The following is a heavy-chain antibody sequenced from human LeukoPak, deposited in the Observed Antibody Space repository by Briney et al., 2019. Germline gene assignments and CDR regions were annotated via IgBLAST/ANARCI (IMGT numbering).Heavy chain of an antibody. D-gene: IGHD3-22*01. V-gene: IGHV3-23*01. CDR1: GFTFSNYG. Sequence: PGGSLRLSCAASGFTFSNYGMNWVRQAPGKGLEWVSSIRVRSDSTHYADSVQGRFTISRDDSKNTLYLQMNSLRAEDTAVYYCAKVYDTSGYYFFFDYWGQGTLVTVSS. J-gene: IGHJ4*02. CDR3: AKVYDTSGYYFFFDY. CDR2: IRVRSDST.